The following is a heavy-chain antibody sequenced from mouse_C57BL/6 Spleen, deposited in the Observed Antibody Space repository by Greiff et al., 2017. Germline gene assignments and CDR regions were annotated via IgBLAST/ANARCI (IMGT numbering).Heavy chain of an antibody. D-gene: IGHD2-4*01. Sequence: QVQLKQSGAELVKPGASVKISCKASGYAFSSYWMNWVKQRPGKGLEWIGQIYPGDGDTNYNGKFTGKATLTADKSSSTAYMQLSSLTSEDSAVYFCARDDYDGYFDYWGQGTTLTVSS. CDR3: ARDDYDGYFDY. V-gene: IGHV1-80*01. CDR2: IYPGDGDT. J-gene: IGHJ2*01. CDR1: GYAFSSYW.